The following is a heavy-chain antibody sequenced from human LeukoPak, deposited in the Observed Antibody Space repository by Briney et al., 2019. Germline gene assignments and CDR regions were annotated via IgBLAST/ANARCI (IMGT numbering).Heavy chain of an antibody. D-gene: IGHD5-12*01. CDR2: IYPGDSDT. CDR1: GYSFTTYW. CDR3: ARLVNYDYPLDY. Sequence: GESLKISCKGSGYSFTTYWIAWVRQMPGKGLEWMGIIYPGDSDTRYSPSFQGQVTISAGKSISTAYLQWSSLKASDTAVYYCARLVNYDYPLDYWGQGTLSPSPQ. V-gene: IGHV5-51*01. J-gene: IGHJ4*02.